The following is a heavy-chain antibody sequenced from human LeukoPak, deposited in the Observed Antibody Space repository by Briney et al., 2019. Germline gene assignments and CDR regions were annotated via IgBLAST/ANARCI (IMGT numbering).Heavy chain of an antibody. D-gene: IGHD2-15*01. CDR3: ARPGGHCSGGSCYHWFDP. J-gene: IGHJ5*02. CDR1: GYSFTSYW. Sequence: GESLKISCKGSGYSFTSYWIGLVRQMPRKGLEGMGIIYPGDSNTKYSPSFKGQVTISADKSISTAYLQWSSLKASDTAMYYCARPGGHCSGGSCYHWFDPWGQGTLVTVSS. V-gene: IGHV5-51*01. CDR2: IYPGDSNT.